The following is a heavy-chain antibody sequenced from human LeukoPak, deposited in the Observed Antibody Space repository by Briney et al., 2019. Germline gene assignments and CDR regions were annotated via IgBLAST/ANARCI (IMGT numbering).Heavy chain of an antibody. J-gene: IGHJ4*02. D-gene: IGHD3-22*01. V-gene: IGHV1-2*02. Sequence: ASVKVSCKASGGTFSSYAISWVRQAPGQGLEWMGWINPNSGGTNYAQKFQGRVTMTRDTSISTAYMELSRLRSDDTAVYYCARSDSSGYSYWGQGTLVTVSS. CDR3: ARSDSSGYSY. CDR1: GGTFSSYA. CDR2: INPNSGGT.